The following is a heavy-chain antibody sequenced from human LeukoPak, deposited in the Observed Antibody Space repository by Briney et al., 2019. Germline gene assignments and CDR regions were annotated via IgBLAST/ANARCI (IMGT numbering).Heavy chain of an antibody. CDR1: GFTFSSYW. CDR3: ARVREYCSGGSCYWDY. J-gene: IGHJ4*02. Sequence: TGGSLRLSCAASGFTFSSYWMSWVRQAPGKGLEWVANIKQDGSEKYYVDSVKGRFTISRDNAKNSLYLQMNSLRAEDTAVYYCARVREYCSGGSCYWDYWGQGTLVTVSS. D-gene: IGHD2-15*01. V-gene: IGHV3-7*01. CDR2: IKQDGSEK.